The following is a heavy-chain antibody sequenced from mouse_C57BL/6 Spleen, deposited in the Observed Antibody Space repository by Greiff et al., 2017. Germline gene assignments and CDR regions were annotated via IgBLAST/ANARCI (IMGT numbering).Heavy chain of an antibody. V-gene: IGHV5-17*01. CDR1: GFTFSDYG. CDR3: AKDGYYVRNWYFDV. J-gene: IGHJ1*03. D-gene: IGHD2-3*01. CDR2: ISSGSSTI. Sequence: EVKLVESGGGLVKPGGSLKLSCAASGFTFSDYGMHWVRQAPEKGLEWVAYISSGSSTIYYADTVKGRFTISRDNAKNTLFLQMTSLRSEDTAMYYCAKDGYYVRNWYFDVWGTGTTVTVSS.